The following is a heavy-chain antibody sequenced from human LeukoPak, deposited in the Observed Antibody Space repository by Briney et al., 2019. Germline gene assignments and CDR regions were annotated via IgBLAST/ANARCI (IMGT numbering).Heavy chain of an antibody. CDR1: GFTFSSYG. D-gene: IGHD3-10*01. CDR2: ISYDGSHK. V-gene: IGHV3-30*03. J-gene: IGHJ4*02. Sequence: GGSLRLSCVGSGFTFSSYGMHWVRQAPGKGLEWVAVISYDGSHKYYADSVKGRFTISRDNSKNTVYLQMNSLKAEDTAVFYCAARGFYGSATYYEKDYWGQGTLVTVSP. CDR3: AARGFYGSATYYEKDY.